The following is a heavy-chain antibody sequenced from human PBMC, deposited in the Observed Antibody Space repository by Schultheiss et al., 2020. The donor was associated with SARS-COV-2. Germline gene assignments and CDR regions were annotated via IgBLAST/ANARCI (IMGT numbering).Heavy chain of an antibody. J-gene: IGHJ6*02. Sequence: SETLSLTCTVSGGSISSYYWSWIRQPPGKGLEWIGEINHSGSTNYNPSLKSRVTISVDTSKNQFSLKLSSVTAADTAVYYCARETTRYYYYGMDVWGQGTTVTVSS. CDR3: ARETTRYYYYGMDV. V-gene: IGHV4-34*01. D-gene: IGHD4-11*01. CDR2: INHSGST. CDR1: GGSISSYY.